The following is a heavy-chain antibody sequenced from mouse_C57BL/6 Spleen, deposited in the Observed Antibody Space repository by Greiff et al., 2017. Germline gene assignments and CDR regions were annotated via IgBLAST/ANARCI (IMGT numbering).Heavy chain of an antibody. Sequence: VQLQQSGPGLVAPSQSLSITCTVSGFSLTSYGVHWVRQPPGKGLEWLVVIWSDGSTTYNSALKSRLSISKDNSKSQVFLKMNSLQTDDTAMYYCARHGGDYNWYFDVWGTGTTVTVSS. J-gene: IGHJ1*03. CDR1: GFSLTSYG. V-gene: IGHV2-6-1*01. CDR2: IWSDGST. CDR3: ARHGGDYNWYFDV. D-gene: IGHD2-12*01.